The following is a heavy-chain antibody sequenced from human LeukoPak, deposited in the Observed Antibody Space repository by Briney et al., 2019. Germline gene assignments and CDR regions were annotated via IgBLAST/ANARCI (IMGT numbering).Heavy chain of an antibody. CDR3: ARARGRYFDWLPSDAFDI. J-gene: IGHJ3*02. D-gene: IGHD3-9*01. Sequence: SETLSLTCAVSGYSISGGYYWGWIRQPPGKGLEWIGSIYHSGSTYYNPSLKSRVTISVDTSKNQFSLKLSSVTAADTAVYYCARARGRYFDWLPSDAFDIWGQGTMVTVSS. CDR2: IYHSGST. V-gene: IGHV4-38-2*01. CDR1: GYSISGGYY.